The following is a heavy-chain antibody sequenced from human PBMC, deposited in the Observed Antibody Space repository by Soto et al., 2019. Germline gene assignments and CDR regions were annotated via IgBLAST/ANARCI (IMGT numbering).Heavy chain of an antibody. D-gene: IGHD2-2*01. J-gene: IGHJ6*02. V-gene: IGHV3-23*01. Sequence: GGSLRLSCAASGFTFNSYAMKWVRPAPGKGLEWVSLIGESGTPTYYADSVKGRFTISRDNSGNTLFLEMYSLRAEDTAVYYCARYIPGVRYYGMDVWGQGTTVTVSS. CDR1: GFTFNSYA. CDR3: ARYIPGVRYYGMDV. CDR2: IGESGTPT.